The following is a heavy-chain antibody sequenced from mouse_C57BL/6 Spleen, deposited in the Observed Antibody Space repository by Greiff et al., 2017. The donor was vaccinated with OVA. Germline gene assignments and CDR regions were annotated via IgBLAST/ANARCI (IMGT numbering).Heavy chain of an antibody. V-gene: IGHV1-61*01. J-gene: IGHJ2*01. D-gene: IGHD4-1*01. CDR3: ARNWDHDY. CDR2: IYPSDSET. CDR1: GYTFTSYW. Sequence: VQLQQPGAELVRPGSSVKLSCKASGYTFTSYWMDWVKQRPGQGLEWIGNIYPSDSETHYNQKFKDKATLTVDKSSSTAYMQLSSLTSEDSAVYYCARNWDHDYWGQGTTLTVSS.